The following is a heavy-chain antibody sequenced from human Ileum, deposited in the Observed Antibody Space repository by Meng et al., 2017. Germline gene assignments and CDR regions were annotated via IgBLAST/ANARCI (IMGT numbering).Heavy chain of an antibody. CDR1: GDSISSRDW. V-gene: IGHV4-4*02. J-gene: IGHJ4*02. Sequence: VPVQEAGPGLVQPSATLSLTCAVSGDSISSRDWWSWVRQPPGKGLEWIGEISQESGRTNYNPSLKSRVTISLDKSKNQFSLNLNSVTAADTAVYYCVRNEGYSLGDWGQGTLVTVSS. CDR3: VRNEGYSLGD. CDR2: ISQESGRT. D-gene: IGHD2-21*01.